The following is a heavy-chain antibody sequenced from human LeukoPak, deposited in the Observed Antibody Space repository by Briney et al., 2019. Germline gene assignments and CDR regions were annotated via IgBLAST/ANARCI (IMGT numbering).Heavy chain of an antibody. CDR3: ARGSDMITFGGVIVFDY. CDR2: INPSGGST. J-gene: IGHJ4*02. D-gene: IGHD3-16*02. CDR1: GYTFTSYY. V-gene: IGHV1-46*01. Sequence: ASVKVSCKASGYTFTSYYMRWVRQAPGQGLEWMGIINPSGGSTSYAQKFQGRVTMTRDTSTSTVYMELSSLRSEDTAVYYCARGSDMITFGGVIVFDYWGQGALVTVSS.